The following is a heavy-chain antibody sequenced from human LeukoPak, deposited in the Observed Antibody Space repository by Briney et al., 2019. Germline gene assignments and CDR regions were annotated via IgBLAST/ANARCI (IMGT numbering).Heavy chain of an antibody. V-gene: IGHV1-58*02. CDR2: IVVGSGNT. D-gene: IGHD1-26*01. CDR1: RFTFISSG. CDR3: ARDREGWFDP. Sequence: GASVKVSCKASRFTFISSGMQWVRQARGQRLEWIGWIVVGSGNTNYAQRFQGRVTMATDTSTSTAYMELRSLRSDDTAVYYCARDREGWFDPWGQGTLVTVSS. J-gene: IGHJ5*02.